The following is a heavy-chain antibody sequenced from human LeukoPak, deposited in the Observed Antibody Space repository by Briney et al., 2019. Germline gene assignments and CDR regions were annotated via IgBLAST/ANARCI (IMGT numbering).Heavy chain of an antibody. D-gene: IGHD4-17*01. Sequence: PGGSLRLSCAASGFTFSSYTMNWVRQAPGKGLEWVSSITSSSSYIYYADSVKGRFAISRDNAKNSLYLQMNSLRAEDTAVYYCSRDSWDYGDPEAPDYWGQGTLVTVSS. J-gene: IGHJ4*02. CDR2: ITSSSSYI. CDR3: SRDSWDYGDPEAPDY. V-gene: IGHV3-21*01. CDR1: GFTFSSYT.